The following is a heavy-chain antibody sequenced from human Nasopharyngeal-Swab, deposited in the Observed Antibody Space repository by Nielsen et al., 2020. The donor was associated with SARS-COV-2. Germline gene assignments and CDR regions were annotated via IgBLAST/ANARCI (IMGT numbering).Heavy chain of an antibody. V-gene: IGHV5-51*01. CDR1: GYSFTSYW. CDR3: ARQGAVAGYYYYYMDV. D-gene: IGHD6-19*01. CDR2: IYPGDSGT. J-gene: IGHJ6*03. Sequence: KVSCKGSGYSFTSYWIGWVRQMPGKGLEWMGIIYPGDSGTRYSPSFQGQVTISADKSISTAYLQWSSLKASDTAMYYCARQGAVAGYYYYYMDVWGKGTTVTVSS.